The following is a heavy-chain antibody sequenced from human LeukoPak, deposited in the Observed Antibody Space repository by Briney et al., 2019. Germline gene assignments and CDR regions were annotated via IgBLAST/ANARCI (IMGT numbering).Heavy chain of an antibody. Sequence: GASVKVSCKASGGTFSSYAISWVRQAPGQGLEWMGGIIPIFGTANYAQKFQGRVTITADKSTSTAYMELSSLRSEDTAVYYCARTYYYDSSGSHYYYYMDVWGKGTTVTVSS. J-gene: IGHJ6*03. CDR1: GGTFSSYA. V-gene: IGHV1-69*06. CDR2: IIPIFGTA. D-gene: IGHD3-22*01. CDR3: ARTYYYDSSGSHYYYYMDV.